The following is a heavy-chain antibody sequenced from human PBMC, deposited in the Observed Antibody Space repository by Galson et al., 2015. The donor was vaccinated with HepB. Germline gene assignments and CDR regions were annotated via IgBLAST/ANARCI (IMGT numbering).Heavy chain of an antibody. V-gene: IGHV1-8*01. CDR1: GYTFTGYD. CDR3: ARPQIPNYYGSGSYYLGVAFDAFDI. D-gene: IGHD3-10*01. J-gene: IGHJ3*02. Sequence: SVKVSCKASGYTFTGYDINWVRQATGQGLEWMGWMNPNSGNTGYAQKFQGRVTMTRNTSISTAYMELSSLRSEDTAVYYCARPQIPNYYGSGSYYLGVAFDAFDIWGQGTMVTVSS. CDR2: MNPNSGNT.